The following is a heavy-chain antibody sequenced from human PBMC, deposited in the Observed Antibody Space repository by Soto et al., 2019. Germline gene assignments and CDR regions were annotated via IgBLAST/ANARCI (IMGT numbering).Heavy chain of an antibody. CDR2: INYRGST. V-gene: IGHV4-31*03. CDR3: ARDAPGAAPY. D-gene: IGHD6-13*01. CDR1: GGSMSSGDYY. J-gene: IGHJ4*02. Sequence: QVQLQESGPGLVKPSQTLSLTCTVSGGSMSSGDYYWNWIRQHPEKGLEWIGYINYRGSTFYNPSLKSRLTISVDTSKNQFSLKLTSVTAADTAMYYCARDAPGAAPYWGQGTLVTVSS.